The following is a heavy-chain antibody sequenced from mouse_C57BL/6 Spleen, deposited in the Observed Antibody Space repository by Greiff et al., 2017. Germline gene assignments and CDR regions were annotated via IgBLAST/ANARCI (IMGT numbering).Heavy chain of an antibody. J-gene: IGHJ3*01. CDR3: ARGEVAY. CDR2: IYPRSGNN. Sequence: QVQLKQSGAELARPGASVKLSCKASGYTFTSYGISWVKQRTGQGLEWIGEIYPRSGNNYYNEKFKGKATLTADKSSSTAYMELRSLTSEDSAVYFCARGEVAYWGQGTLVTVSA. V-gene: IGHV1-81*01. CDR1: GYTFTSYG.